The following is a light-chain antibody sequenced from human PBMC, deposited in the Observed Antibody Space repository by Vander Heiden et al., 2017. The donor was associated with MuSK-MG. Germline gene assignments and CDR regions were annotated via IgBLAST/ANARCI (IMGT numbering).Light chain of an antibody. CDR2: NN. CDR3: AAWDDILNGVV. CDR1: SADVGRSA. Sequence: QPMLTQPPSASGAPAQRVSISCAGGSADVGRSAVNWYQQVPGTAPKLLIRNNRRPSGVPDRFSGAKAGPTASLTSTGLQPEDEAYYYWAAWDDILNGVVFGSGTKLTVL. V-gene: IGLV1-44*01. J-gene: IGLJ2*01.